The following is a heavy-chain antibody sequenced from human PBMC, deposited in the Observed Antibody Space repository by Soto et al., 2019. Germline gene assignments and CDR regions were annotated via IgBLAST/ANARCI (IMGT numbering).Heavy chain of an antibody. Sequence: QVQLVESGGGVVQPGRSLRLSCAASGFTFSSYGMHWVRQAPGKGLEWVAVISYDGSNKYYADSVKGRFTISRDNSKNTLYLQMNSLRAEDTAVYYCAKNPSRRVVVPAALSDWGQGTLVTVSS. J-gene: IGHJ4*02. CDR1: GFTFSSYG. CDR3: AKNPSRRVVVPAALSD. D-gene: IGHD2-2*01. V-gene: IGHV3-30*18. CDR2: ISYDGSNK.